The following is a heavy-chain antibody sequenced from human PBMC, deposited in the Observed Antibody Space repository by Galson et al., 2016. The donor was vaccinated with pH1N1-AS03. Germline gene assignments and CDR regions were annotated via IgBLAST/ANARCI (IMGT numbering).Heavy chain of an antibody. CDR2: VYYLGAT. V-gene: IGHV4-39*07. D-gene: IGHD1-26*01. Sequence: ETLSLTCTVSGGSISSSPYYWGWVRQPPGKGLEWIGTVYYLGATYYSPSLRSRVTISIDTSKNQFSLNLNSVTAADTAVYYCARHISGSYPNNLDYWGQGTLVIVSS. CDR1: GGSISSSPYY. CDR3: ARHISGSYPNNLDY. J-gene: IGHJ4*02.